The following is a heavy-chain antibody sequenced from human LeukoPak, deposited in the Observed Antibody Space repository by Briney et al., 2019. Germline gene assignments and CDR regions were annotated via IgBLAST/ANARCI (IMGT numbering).Heavy chain of an antibody. CDR2: ISGSGANT. Sequence: GGSLRLSCAASGFTFSNYGMSWVRQAPGKGLEWVSVISGSGANTYYADSVKGRFTISRDNSKNTLWLQMNSLRAEDTAVYYCAKDLSMIVVNYFDYWGQGTLVTVSS. D-gene: IGHD3-22*01. CDR3: AKDLSMIVVNYFDY. J-gene: IGHJ4*02. CDR1: GFTFSNYG. V-gene: IGHV3-23*01.